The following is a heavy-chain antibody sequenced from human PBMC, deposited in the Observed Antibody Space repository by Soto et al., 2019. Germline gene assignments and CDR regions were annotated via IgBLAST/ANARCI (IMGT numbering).Heavy chain of an antibody. Sequence: ASVKVSCKASGYTFTSYCMHWVRQAPGQGLEWKGIINPSGGSTSYAQKFQGRVTMTRDTSTSTVYMELSSLRSEDTAVYYCATGGIAAAGPLSPNFDYWGQGTLVTVSS. J-gene: IGHJ4*02. V-gene: IGHV1-46*03. CDR2: INPSGGST. CDR1: GYTFTSYC. CDR3: ATGGIAAAGPLSPNFDY. D-gene: IGHD6-13*01.